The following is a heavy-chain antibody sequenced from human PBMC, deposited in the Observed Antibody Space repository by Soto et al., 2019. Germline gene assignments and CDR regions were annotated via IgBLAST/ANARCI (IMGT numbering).Heavy chain of an antibody. J-gene: IGHJ4*02. D-gene: IGHD3-10*01. CDR2: VNPILSMS. CDR1: GDTFSFYS. V-gene: IGHV1-69*04. Sequence: QVQLVQSGAEVKRPGSSVKVSCKASGDTFSFYSINWVRQAPGLGLEWMGRVNPILSMSNYAKRFQGRVTITADKDTSTAYMELSGLRSEDTAMYYCATSYGSGYRAFDYWGQGALVTVSS. CDR3: ATSYGSGYRAFDY.